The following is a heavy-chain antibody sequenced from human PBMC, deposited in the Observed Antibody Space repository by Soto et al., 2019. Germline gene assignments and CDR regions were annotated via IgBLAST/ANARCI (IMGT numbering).Heavy chain of an antibody. D-gene: IGHD3-16*01. V-gene: IGHV5-51*01. CDR3: ARLGIWSYGMDV. CDR2: IYPGNSDI. Sequence: GESLKISCQGSGYSFTTYWIGWVRQMPGKGLEWMGIIYPGNSDIRYSPSFQGQVTISAAKSISTAYLKWSGLKASDTAMYYCARLGIWSYGMDVWGQGTTVTVSS. J-gene: IGHJ6*02. CDR1: GYSFTTYW.